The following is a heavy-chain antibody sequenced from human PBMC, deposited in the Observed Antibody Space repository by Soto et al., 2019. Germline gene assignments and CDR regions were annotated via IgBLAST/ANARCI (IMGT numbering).Heavy chain of an antibody. V-gene: IGHV3-23*01. CDR2: ISGSGGDT. Sequence: EVQLLESGGGLVQPGGSLRLSCAASGFTFSSHGMNWVRQAPGKGLEWVSSISGSGGDTYYADSVRGRFTIPRDNSKKALEPRTHSLIADDTALYYCTKEASVARFGASWYFDPWGRGTLVTVSS. CDR3: TKEASVARFGASWYFDP. D-gene: IGHD3-10*01. CDR1: GFTFSSHG. J-gene: IGHJ2*01.